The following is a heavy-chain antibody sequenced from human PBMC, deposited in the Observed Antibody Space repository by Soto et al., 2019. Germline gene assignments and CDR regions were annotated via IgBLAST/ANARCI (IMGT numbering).Heavy chain of an antibody. V-gene: IGHV4-30-4*01. Sequence: QVQLQESGPGLVKPSQTLSLTCTVSGGSISSGDYYWSWIRQPPGKGLEWIGYIYYSGSTYYNPSHRSPITISVVTSNNQFSLKLTSVTAADTAVYYCARDPAYYDYAWGSDRSYWMDVWGQGTTVTVSS. J-gene: IGHJ6*02. D-gene: IGHD3-16*02. CDR1: GGSISSGDYY. CDR3: ARDPAYYDYAWGSDRSYWMDV. CDR2: IYYSGST.